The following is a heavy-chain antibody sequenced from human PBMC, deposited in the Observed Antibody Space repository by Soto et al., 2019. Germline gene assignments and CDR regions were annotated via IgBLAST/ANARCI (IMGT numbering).Heavy chain of an antibody. CDR3: AKVAKYSSGWYLFDY. CDR1: GFTFSSYG. Sequence: VQLVESGGTLVQPGGSLRLSCAASGFTFSSYGMHWVRQAPGKGLEWVAVISYDGSNKYYADSVKGRFSISRDNSKNTLYLQMNSLRAEDTAVYYCAKVAKYSSGWYLFDYWGQGTLVTVSS. J-gene: IGHJ4*02. CDR2: ISYDGSNK. D-gene: IGHD6-19*01. V-gene: IGHV3-30*18.